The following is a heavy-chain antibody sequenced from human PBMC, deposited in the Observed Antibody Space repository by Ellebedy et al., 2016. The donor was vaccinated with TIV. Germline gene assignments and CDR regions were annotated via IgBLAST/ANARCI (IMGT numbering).Heavy chain of an antibody. CDR3: AHRGLDSSSWYGNWFDP. D-gene: IGHD6-13*01. V-gene: IGHV2-5*01. CDR2: IYWNDDK. Sequence: SGPTLVKPTQTLTLTCTFSGFSLSTSGVGVGWIRQPPGKALEWLALIYWNDDKRYSPSLKSRLTITKDTSKNQVVLTMTNMDPVDPATYYCAHRGLDSSSWYGNWFDPWGQGTLVTVSS. CDR1: GFSLSTSGVG. J-gene: IGHJ5*02.